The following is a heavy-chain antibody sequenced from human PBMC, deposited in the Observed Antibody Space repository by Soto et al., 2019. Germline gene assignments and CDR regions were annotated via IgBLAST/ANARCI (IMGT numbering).Heavy chain of an antibody. CDR2: IYPGDSDT. V-gene: IGHV5-51*01. J-gene: IGHJ6*02. CDR1: GYSFTSYW. CDR3: ARDRGSGSYYNNYYYYGMDV. Sequence: GESLKISCKGSGYSFTSYWIGWVRQMPGKGLEWMGIIYPGDSDTRYSPSFQGQVTISADKSISTAYLQWSSLKASDTAMYYWARDRGSGSYYNNYYYYGMDVWGQGTTVTVSS. D-gene: IGHD3-10*01.